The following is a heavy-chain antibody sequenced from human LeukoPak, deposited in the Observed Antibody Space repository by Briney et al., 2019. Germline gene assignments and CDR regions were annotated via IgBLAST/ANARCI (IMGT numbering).Heavy chain of an antibody. J-gene: IGHJ4*02. Sequence: GGSLRLSCAASGFTFTNYYMIWIRQAQGKGLEWVSVIYSGGNTYYADSVKGRFTISRDNSKNTLYLQMNSLRAEDTAVYYCACGLGYCSSTGCYRVVYWGQGTLVTVSS. V-gene: IGHV3-53*01. CDR1: GFTFTNYY. D-gene: IGHD2-2*01. CDR3: ACGLGYCSSTGCYRVVY. CDR2: IYSGGNT.